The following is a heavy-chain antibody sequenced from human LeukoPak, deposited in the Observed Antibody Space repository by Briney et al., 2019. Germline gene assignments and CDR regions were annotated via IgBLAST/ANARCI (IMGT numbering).Heavy chain of an antibody. CDR2: IRRKANGGTT. V-gene: IGHV3-49*04. D-gene: IGHD3-3*01. J-gene: IGHJ4*02. Sequence: GGSLRLSCTASGFTFGDYAMSWVRQAPGKGPEWVGFIRRKANGGTTEYAASVKGRFTISRDDSKSIAYLQMNSLKTEDTAVYYCTSGLYYDSWSDLFDYWGQGTLVTVSS. CDR3: TSGLYYDSWSDLFDY. CDR1: GFTFGDYA.